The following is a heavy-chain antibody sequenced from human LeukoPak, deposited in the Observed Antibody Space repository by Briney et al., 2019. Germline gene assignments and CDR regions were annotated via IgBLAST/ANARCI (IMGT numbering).Heavy chain of an antibody. Sequence: PSETLSLTCTVPGGSITSRSNYWGWIRQPPGKGLEWIVSINYSGSTYYNPSLKSRVTISVDTSKNQFSLKLSSVTAADTAVYYCARMGCSGGSCYSRWYYYMDVWGKGTTVTVSS. D-gene: IGHD2-15*01. J-gene: IGHJ6*03. CDR3: ARMGCSGGSCYSRWYYYMDV. CDR1: GGSITSRSNY. V-gene: IGHV4-39*07. CDR2: INYSGST.